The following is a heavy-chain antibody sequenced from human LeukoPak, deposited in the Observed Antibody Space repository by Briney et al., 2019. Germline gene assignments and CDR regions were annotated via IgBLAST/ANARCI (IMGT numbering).Heavy chain of an antibody. CDR3: ARVPRSYYYYYYMDV. CDR2: IYYSGSS. J-gene: IGHJ6*03. CDR1: GGSISGYH. V-gene: IGHV4-59*01. Sequence: SETLSLTCNDSGGSISGYHWSWIRQPPGKELEWLGYIYYSGSSNYNPSLKSRVTISADTSKNQFSLKLSSVTAADTAVYHCARVPRSYYYYYYMDVWGKGTTVTVSS.